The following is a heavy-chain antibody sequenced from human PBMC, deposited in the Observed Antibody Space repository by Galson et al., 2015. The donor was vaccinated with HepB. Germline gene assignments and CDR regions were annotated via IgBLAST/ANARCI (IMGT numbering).Heavy chain of an antibody. CDR1: GFTFHHYA. CDR2: ISGSSDYI. CDR3: ARIVDQADKGGYFDL. Sequence: SLRLSCAATGFTFHHYAMHWVRQAPGKGLEWVSGISGSSDYIVYAESVRGRFTISRDNAKNSLYLQMNSLRPEDTALYYCARIVDQADKGGYFDLGGRGPLVTVST. V-gene: IGHV3-9*01. D-gene: IGHD1-26*01. J-gene: IGHJ2*01.